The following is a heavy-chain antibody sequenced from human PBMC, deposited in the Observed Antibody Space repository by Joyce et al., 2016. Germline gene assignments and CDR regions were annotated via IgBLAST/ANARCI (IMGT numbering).Heavy chain of an antibody. CDR2: SEYEDRRT. V-gene: IGHV3-74*01. D-gene: IGHD3-3*01. J-gene: IGHJ4*03. CDR1: GFTFSDYW. Sequence: EVQLVESGGVLVQPGGSLRLSCVVSGFTFSDYWMHWVRQALGNGLVWSSRSEYEDRRTTYADSVKGRFTISRDNAKNTLYQQMNSLRADDTTVYYCVRDNYWSVDYWGHRTLVTVSS. CDR3: VRDNYWSVDY.